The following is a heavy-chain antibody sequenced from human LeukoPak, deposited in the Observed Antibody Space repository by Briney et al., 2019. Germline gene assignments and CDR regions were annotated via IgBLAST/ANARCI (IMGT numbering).Heavy chain of an antibody. J-gene: IGHJ3*02. V-gene: IGHV3-30*02. D-gene: IGHD2-15*01. CDR3: AKDLSYSYDI. CDR2: IGHDGNYK. CDR1: GSTINTYG. Sequence: GGSLRLSCIVSGSTINTYGFHWFRQAPGKGPEWLAFIGHDGNYKHYGDSVRGRFTISRDNSKNTVYLEMDSLRADDTALYRCAKDLSYSYDIWGQGTKVSVSS.